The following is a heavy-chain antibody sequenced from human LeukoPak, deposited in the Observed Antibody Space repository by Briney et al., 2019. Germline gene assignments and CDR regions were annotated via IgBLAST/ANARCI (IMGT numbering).Heavy chain of an antibody. CDR3: AKDAGWGSNY. CDR1: GFTFSRFW. CDR2: ISSSSSYI. J-gene: IGHJ4*02. V-gene: IGHV3-21*01. D-gene: IGHD6-19*01. Sequence: GGSLRLSCVASGFTFSRFWMNWVRQAPGKGLEWVSSISSSSSYIYYADSVKGRFTISRDNAKNSLYLQMNSLRAEDTAVYYCAKDAGWGSNYWGQGTLVTVSS.